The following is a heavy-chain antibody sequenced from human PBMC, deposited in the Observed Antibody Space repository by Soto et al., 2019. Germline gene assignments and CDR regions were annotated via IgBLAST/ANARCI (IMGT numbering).Heavy chain of an antibody. Sequence: QVQLQESGPGLVKPSETLSLTCTVSGGSIRSSSYYWVWIRQAPGKGLEWIGSVYYSGTTYYNPSLKGRVTISVDTSRNQFSLPMTSVTAADTAMYYCASPPTIAGYWWGQGTRVTVSS. V-gene: IGHV4-39*01. CDR2: VYYSGTT. D-gene: IGHD1-26*01. J-gene: IGHJ4*02. CDR1: GGSIRSSSYY. CDR3: ASPPTIAGYW.